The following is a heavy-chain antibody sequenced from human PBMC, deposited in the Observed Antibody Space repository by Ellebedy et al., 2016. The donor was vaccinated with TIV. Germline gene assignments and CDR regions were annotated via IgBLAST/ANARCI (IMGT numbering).Heavy chain of an antibody. V-gene: IGHV5-51*01. CDR1: GYSFSTFW. Sequence: GESLKISCKGSGYSFSTFWIGWVRQVPGNGLEWLGIIWPCDSDTRYSPSFQGQVTMSVDTSIDTAYLQWGGLRASDTAMYYCVRWQQPFYYYGMDVWGQGTAITVSS. D-gene: IGHD6-13*01. CDR3: VRWQQPFYYYGMDV. J-gene: IGHJ6*02. CDR2: IWPCDSDT.